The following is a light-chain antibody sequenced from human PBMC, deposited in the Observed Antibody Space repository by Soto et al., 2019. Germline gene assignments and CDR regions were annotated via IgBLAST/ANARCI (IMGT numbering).Light chain of an antibody. J-gene: IGLJ1*01. CDR1: SSDVGGFDH. Sequence: QSVLTQPASVSGSPGHSITISCTGASSDVGGFDHVSWYQQHPGKVPRLLIYDVSSRPSGVSDRFSGSKSGNTASLTISGLQAEDEADYYCNSFTTTNTYVFGTGTKVT. V-gene: IGLV2-14*03. CDR3: NSFTTTNTYV. CDR2: DVS.